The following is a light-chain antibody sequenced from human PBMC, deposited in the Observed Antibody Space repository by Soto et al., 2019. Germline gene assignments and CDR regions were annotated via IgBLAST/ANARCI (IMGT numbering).Light chain of an antibody. Sequence: QSVLTQPASVSGSPVQSITISCTGTSGVVGNFDLVSWYQQHPGKAPKLIIYEVNKRPSAVSNRFSGSKSDNTASLTISGLQAEDEADYYCCSYAGSRTFVFGTGTKVTVL. J-gene: IGLJ1*01. V-gene: IGLV2-23*02. CDR2: EVN. CDR3: CSYAGSRTFV. CDR1: SGVVGNFDL.